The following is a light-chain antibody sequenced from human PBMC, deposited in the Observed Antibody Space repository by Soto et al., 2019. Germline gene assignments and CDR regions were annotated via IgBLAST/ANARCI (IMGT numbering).Light chain of an antibody. CDR2: RTS. J-gene: IGKJ1*01. CDR1: QSVGSN. V-gene: IGKV3-15*01. CDR3: HQYDNWPPT. Sequence: EIVMTQSPATLSVSPGESATLSCRASQSVGSNLAWYLQKPGQPPRLLIFRTSTRATGVPIRFSGSGSGADFTLTISSLQSEDFAVYYCHQYDNWPPTFGQGTKVEIK.